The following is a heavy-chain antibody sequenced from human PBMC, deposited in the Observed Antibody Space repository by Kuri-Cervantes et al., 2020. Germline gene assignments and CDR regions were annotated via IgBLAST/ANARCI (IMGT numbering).Heavy chain of an antibody. Sequence: ASVKVSCKASGYTLTSYDINWVRQATGQGLEWMGWMNPNSGNTDYAQKFQGRVTVTTDTSTSTAYMELRSLRSDDTAVYYCARYDWGGTREDTFDYWGQGTRVTVSS. CDR1: GYTLTSYD. J-gene: IGHJ4*02. CDR3: ARYDWGGTREDTFDY. D-gene: IGHD7-27*01. V-gene: IGHV1-8*01. CDR2: MNPNSGNT.